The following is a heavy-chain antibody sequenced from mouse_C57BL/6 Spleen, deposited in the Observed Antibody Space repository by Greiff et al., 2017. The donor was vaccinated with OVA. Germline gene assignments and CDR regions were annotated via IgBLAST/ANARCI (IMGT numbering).Heavy chain of an antibody. CDR3: TSHYGSSCWFAY. V-gene: IGHV6-6*01. D-gene: IGHD1-1*01. Sequence: EVQVVESGGGLVQPGGSMKLSCAASGFTFSDAWMDWVRQSPEKGLEWVAEIRNKANNHATYYAESVKGRFTISRDDSKSSVYLQMNSLRAEDTGIYYCTSHYGSSCWFAYWGQGTLVTVSA. CDR1: GFTFSDAW. J-gene: IGHJ3*01. CDR2: IRNKANNHAT.